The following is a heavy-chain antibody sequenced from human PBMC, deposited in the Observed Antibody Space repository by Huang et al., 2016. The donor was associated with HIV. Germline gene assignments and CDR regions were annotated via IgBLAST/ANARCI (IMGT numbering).Heavy chain of an antibody. Sequence: QLPLQGSGPGLVKPSETLSLTRTVSGGSITCSGYYWVWFRQPPGKGLEWVGSFYYRGRTGYNPSLEGQVQVYVDTAKNQCSLKLSCVTAADTAGYYCARHFYYYDSSGYTPWDAFDIWGQGKMVTV. CDR3: ARHFYYYDSSGYTPWDAFDI. CDR2: FYYRGRT. V-gene: IGHV4-39*01. CDR1: GGSITCSGYY. J-gene: IGHJ3*02. D-gene: IGHD3-22*01.